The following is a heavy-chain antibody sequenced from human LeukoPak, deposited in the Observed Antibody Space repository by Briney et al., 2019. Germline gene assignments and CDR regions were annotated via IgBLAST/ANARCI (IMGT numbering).Heavy chain of an antibody. J-gene: IGHJ4*02. D-gene: IGHD1-14*01. CDR1: GYTFTSYA. CDR2: INAGNGNT. V-gene: IGHV1-3*01. Sequence: ASVKVSCKASGYTFTSYAMHWVRQAPGQRLEWMGWINAGNGNTKYSQKFQGRVTMTRNTSISTAYMELSSLRSEDTAVYYCARGYTGYFDYWGQGTLVTVSS. CDR3: ARGYTGYFDY.